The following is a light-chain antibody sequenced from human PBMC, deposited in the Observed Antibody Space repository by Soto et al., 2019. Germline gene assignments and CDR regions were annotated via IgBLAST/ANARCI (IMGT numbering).Light chain of an antibody. V-gene: IGKV1-13*02. J-gene: IGKJ5*01. Sequence: AIQLTQSPSSLSASVGDRVTITCRASQDIRGALAWYQQKPGKPPKLLIFDVSSLQSGVPSRFSGSGSGTDFTLTISSLQPEDFATYYCQQFNTFPIPFGQGPRPEIK. CDR1: QDIRGA. CDR3: QQFNTFPIP. CDR2: DVS.